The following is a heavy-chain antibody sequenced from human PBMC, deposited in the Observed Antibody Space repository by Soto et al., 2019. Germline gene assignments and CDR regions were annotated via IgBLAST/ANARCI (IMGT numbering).Heavy chain of an antibody. J-gene: IGHJ6*03. CDR3: ARASAYYYYYMDV. CDR1: GFTFSDYY. CDR2: ISSSGRTI. V-gene: IGHV3-11*01. Sequence: QVQLVESGGGLVKPGGSLRLSCAASGFTFSDYYMSWIRQAPGKGLEWVSYISSSGRTIYYADSVKGRFTISRDNAKNSLYLQMNGLRAEDAAVYYCARASAYYYYYMDVWGKGTKVTVSS.